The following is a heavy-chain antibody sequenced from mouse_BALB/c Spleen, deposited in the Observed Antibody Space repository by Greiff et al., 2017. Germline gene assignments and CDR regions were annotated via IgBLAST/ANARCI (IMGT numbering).Heavy chain of an antibody. D-gene: IGHD2-10*02. CDR1: GFTFSDYY. CDR3: AREYGNPHYYAMDY. V-gene: IGHV5-4*02. Sequence: EVKLQESGGGLVKPGGSLKLSCAASGFTFSDYYMYWVRQTPEKRLEWVATISDGGSYTYYPDSVKGRFTISRDNAKNNLYLQMSSLKSEDTAMYYCAREYGNPHYYAMDYWGQGTSVTVSS. CDR2: ISDGGSYT. J-gene: IGHJ4*01.